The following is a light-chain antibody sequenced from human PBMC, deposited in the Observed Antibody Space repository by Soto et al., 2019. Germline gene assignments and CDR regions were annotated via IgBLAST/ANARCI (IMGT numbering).Light chain of an antibody. V-gene: IGKV4-1*01. CDR2: WAS. CDR1: QSLLANCNNKNC. CDR3: QHFFSPPFP. J-gene: IGKJ2*01. Sequence: DIVMTQSPDSLAVSLGERATINCKSSQSLLANCNNKNCLAWYQHKPGQPPKMLILWASTRESGVPDRFSGSWSGTDFTLTISSLQAEDAAVYYCQHFFSPPFPFGQGTKLEIK.